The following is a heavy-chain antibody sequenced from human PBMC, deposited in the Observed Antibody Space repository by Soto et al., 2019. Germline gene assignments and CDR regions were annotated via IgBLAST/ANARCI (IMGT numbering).Heavy chain of an antibody. CDR3: ARGSEQQLGDYYYYYGMDV. V-gene: IGHV5-51*01. Sequence: GESLKISCKGSGYSFTSYWIGWVRQMPGQGLEWMGSIYPGDSDTRYSPSFQGQVTISADKSISTAYLQWSILKASDTALYYCARGSEQQLGDYYYYYGMDVWGQGTTVTVSS. J-gene: IGHJ6*02. D-gene: IGHD6-13*01. CDR2: IYPGDSDT. CDR1: GYSFTSYW.